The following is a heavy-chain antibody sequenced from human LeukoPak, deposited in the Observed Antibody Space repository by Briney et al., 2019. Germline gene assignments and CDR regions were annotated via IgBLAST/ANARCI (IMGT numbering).Heavy chain of an antibody. J-gene: IGHJ5*02. CDR2: IYFSGDT. Sequence: SETLSLTCTVSGGSVTSASNYWTWIRQPPGKGLEWIDYIYFSGDTNYNPSLKNRVTISLDTSKNHFSLKLSSVTAADTAVYYCARADTYYYDSSGYPNGFDPWGQGTLVTVSS. V-gene: IGHV4-61*03. CDR3: ARADTYYYDSSGYPNGFDP. CDR1: GGSVTSASNY. D-gene: IGHD3-22*01.